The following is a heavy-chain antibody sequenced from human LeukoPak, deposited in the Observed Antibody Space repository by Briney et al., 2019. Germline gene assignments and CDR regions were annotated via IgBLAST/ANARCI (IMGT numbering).Heavy chain of an antibody. CDR1: GGTFSSYA. CDR2: IIPIFGTA. V-gene: IGHV1-69*01. D-gene: IGHD6-6*01. J-gene: IGHJ4*02. Sequence: SVKVSCKASGGTFSSYAISWVRQAPGQGLEWMGGIIPIFGTANYAQKFQGRVTITADESTSTAYMELSSLRSEDTAVYYRARDSSSSSYYFDYWGQGTLVPVSS. CDR3: ARDSSSSSYYFDY.